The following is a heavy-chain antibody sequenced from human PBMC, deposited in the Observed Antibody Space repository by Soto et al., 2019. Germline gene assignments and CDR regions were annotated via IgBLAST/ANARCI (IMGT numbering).Heavy chain of an antibody. CDR1: GASISVHSYY. V-gene: IGHV4-39*01. CDR2: SYYSGTT. D-gene: IGHD1-20*01. CDR3: TRRYNWNDNHFDP. Sequence: KPSETLSLTCTVSGASISVHSYYWTWIRQPPGKGLEWIGSSYYSGTTYFNPSLKSRATISVDTSKNQFSLRLTSVTAADTAIYYCTRRYNWNDNHFDPWGPGAWSPSPQ. J-gene: IGHJ5*02.